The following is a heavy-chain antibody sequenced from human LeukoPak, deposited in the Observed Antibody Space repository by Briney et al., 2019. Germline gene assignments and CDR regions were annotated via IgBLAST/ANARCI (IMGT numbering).Heavy chain of an antibody. CDR3: TTEENVDTAMVFRY. J-gene: IGHJ4*02. D-gene: IGHD5-18*01. V-gene: IGHV3-15*01. CDR1: GFTFSNAW. CDR2: IKSKTDGGTT. Sequence: GGSLRLSCAASGFTFSNAWMGWVRQAPGKGLEWVGRIKSKTDGGTTDYAAPVKGRFTISRDDSKNTLYLQMNSLKTEDTAVYYRTTEENVDTAMVFRYWGQGTLVTVSS.